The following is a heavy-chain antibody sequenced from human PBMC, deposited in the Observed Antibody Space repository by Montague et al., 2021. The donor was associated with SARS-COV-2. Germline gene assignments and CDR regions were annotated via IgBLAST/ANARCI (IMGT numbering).Heavy chain of an antibody. CDR2: IYHSGTT. J-gene: IGHJ3*02. CDR3: VREKAGGLRNVFDI. Sequence: SETLSLTCTVSGVSIGSGDYWGCSRQPPGKGLEWCGSIYHSGTTYYNPSLQSRLTMSIDSSTNQFSLRLTSVTAADTAAFFCVREKAGGLRNVFDIWGQGTTVTVSP. V-gene: IGHV4-38-2*02. CDR1: GVSIGSGDY.